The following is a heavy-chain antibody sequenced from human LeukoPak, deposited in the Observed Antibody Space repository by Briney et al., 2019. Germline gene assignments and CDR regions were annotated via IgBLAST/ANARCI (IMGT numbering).Heavy chain of an antibody. V-gene: IGHV3-53*01. CDR3: ARDSIVVVTATTYYYYGMDV. CDR1: GFTVSSNY. J-gene: IGHJ6*02. Sequence: GGSLRLSCAAPGFTVSSNYMSWVRQAPGKGLEWVSVIYSGGSTYYADSVKGRFTISRDNSKNTLYLQMNSLRAEDTAVYYCARDSIVVVTATTYYYYGMDVWGQGTTVTVSS. D-gene: IGHD2-21*02. CDR2: IYSGGST.